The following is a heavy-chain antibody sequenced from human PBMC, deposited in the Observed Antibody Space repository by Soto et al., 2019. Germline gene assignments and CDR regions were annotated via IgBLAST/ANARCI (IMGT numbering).Heavy chain of an antibody. CDR1: GFTFEDDA. CDR3: AKEMTDDYGDYFAFDI. V-gene: IGHV3-9*01. CDR2: ISWNSGSI. Sequence: EVQLVESGGGLVQPGRSLRLSCEASGFTFEDDAMHWVRQAPGKGLEWVSGISWNSGSIGNADSVKGRFTISRDSAKNTLYRQLNSRRAEDTALYYYAKEMTDDYGDYFAFDIVGQETMVTGSS. D-gene: IGHD4-17*01. J-gene: IGHJ3*02.